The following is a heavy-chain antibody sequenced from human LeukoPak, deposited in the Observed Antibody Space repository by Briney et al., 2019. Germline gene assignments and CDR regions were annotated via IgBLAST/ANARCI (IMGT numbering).Heavy chain of an antibody. CDR1: GFTFSSYA. V-gene: IGHV3-23*01. Sequence: SGGSLRLSCAAAGFTFSSYAMSWVRQAPGKGLEWVSAISGSGGSTYYADSVKGRFTISRDNAKNSLYLQMNSLRAEDTAVYYCARDEGYFDYSGQGTLVTVSS. J-gene: IGHJ4*02. CDR3: ARDEGYFDY. CDR2: ISGSGGST.